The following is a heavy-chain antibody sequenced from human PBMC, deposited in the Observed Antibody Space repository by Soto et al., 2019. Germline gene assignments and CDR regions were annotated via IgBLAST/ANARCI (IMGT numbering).Heavy chain of an antibody. D-gene: IGHD3-16*01. J-gene: IGHJ3*01. CDR2: ISYDGSTE. V-gene: IGHV3-30*18. CDR1: GFTFNYSG. Sequence: PGGSLRLSCAASGFTFNYSGMHWVRQAPGKGLEWVALISYDGSTEYYADSVKGRFTISRDDSKNTLFLQMNSLRGDDTAVYYCGKDGGRMALAGSPNAWGDGTMVTV. CDR3: GKDGGRMALAGSPNA.